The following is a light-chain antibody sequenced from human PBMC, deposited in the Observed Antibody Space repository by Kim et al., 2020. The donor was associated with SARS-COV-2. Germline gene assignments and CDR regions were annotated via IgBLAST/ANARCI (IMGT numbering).Light chain of an antibody. CDR3: QQYGSSPT. V-gene: IGKV3-20*01. CDR1: QSVSSSY. CDR2: GAS. Sequence: LSPGERATRSCRASQSVSSSYLAWYQQKPGQAPRLLIYGASSRGTGIPDRFSGSGSGRDFTLTVSRLEPEDFAVYYCQQYGSSPTFGQGNKVDIK. J-gene: IGKJ1*01.